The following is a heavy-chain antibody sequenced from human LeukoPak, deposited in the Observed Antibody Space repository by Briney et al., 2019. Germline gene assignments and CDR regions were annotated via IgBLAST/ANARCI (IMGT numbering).Heavy chain of an antibody. CDR1: GYSFTSYG. CDR2: ISVHNGNT. Sequence: ASVKVSCKASGYSFTSYGISWVRQTPGQGLEWMGWISVHNGNTNYAQKLQGRVIMTTDTSTSTAYMELRSLRSDDTAVYYCARGGTAMAAPDYYYYGMDVWGQGTTVTVSS. V-gene: IGHV1-18*01. J-gene: IGHJ6*02. D-gene: IGHD5-18*01. CDR3: ARGGTAMAAPDYYYYGMDV.